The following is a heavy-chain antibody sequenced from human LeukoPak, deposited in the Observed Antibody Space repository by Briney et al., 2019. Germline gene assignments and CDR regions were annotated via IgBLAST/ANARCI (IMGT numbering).Heavy chain of an antibody. CDR2: VHYSGST. V-gene: IGHV4-30-4*01. D-gene: IGHD2-21*01. Sequence: SETLSLTCSVSGGSINSGTYYWSWIRQPPGKGLEWIGYVHYSGSTYYNPSLKSRVTISLDTSKNQFSLKLSSVSAADTAVYYCARDVVRDYFDYWGQGALVTVSS. CDR1: GGSINSGTYY. J-gene: IGHJ4*02. CDR3: ARDVVRDYFDY.